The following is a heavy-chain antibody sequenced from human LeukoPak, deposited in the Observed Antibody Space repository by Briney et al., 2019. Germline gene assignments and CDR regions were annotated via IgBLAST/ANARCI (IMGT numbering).Heavy chain of an antibody. Sequence: GGSLRLSCAASGFTVSSNYMSWVRQAPGKGLEWVSVIYSGGSTYYADSVKGRFTISRDNSKNTLYLQMNGLRAEDTAVYYCARGWLQFVAFDIWGQGTMVNVSS. J-gene: IGHJ3*02. D-gene: IGHD5-24*01. CDR2: IYSGGST. CDR1: GFTVSSNY. CDR3: ARGWLQFVAFDI. V-gene: IGHV3-66*01.